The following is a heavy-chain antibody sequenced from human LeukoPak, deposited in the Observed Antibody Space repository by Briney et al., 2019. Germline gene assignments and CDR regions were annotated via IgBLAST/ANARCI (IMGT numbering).Heavy chain of an antibody. D-gene: IGHD1-26*01. CDR3: ARARRIVGVGYFDY. V-gene: IGHV3-23*01. Sequence: PGGSLRLSCAASGFTFSSYVMTWVRQGPGKGLEWVADISGSGGPTNYADSVKGRFTISRDNSKNTLFLQMNSLRDGDTAIYYCARARRIVGVGYFDYWGQGTLVTVSS. CDR2: ISGSGGPT. J-gene: IGHJ4*02. CDR1: GFTFSSYV.